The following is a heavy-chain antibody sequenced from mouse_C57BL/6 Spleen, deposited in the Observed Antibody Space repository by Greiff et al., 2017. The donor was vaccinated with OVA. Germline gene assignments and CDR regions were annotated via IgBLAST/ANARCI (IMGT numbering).Heavy chain of an antibody. V-gene: IGHV3-6*01. D-gene: IGHD2-2*01. CDR2: ISYDGSN. CDR3: ARRGGYYWYFDV. J-gene: IGHJ1*03. Sequence: EVQLQQSGPGLVKPSQSLSLTCSVTGYSITSGYYWNWIRQFPGNKLEWMGYISYDGSNNYNPSLKNRISITRDTSKNQFFLKLNSVTTEDTATYYCARRGGYYWYFDVWGTGTTVTVSS. CDR1: GYSITSGYY.